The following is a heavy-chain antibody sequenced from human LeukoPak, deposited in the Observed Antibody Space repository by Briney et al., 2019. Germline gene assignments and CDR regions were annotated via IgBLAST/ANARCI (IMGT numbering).Heavy chain of an antibody. CDR2: ISWDSNSI. V-gene: IGHV3-9*01. D-gene: IGHD6-19*01. J-gene: IGHJ3*02. Sequence: GGSLRLSCAASGFTFDQSAMHWVRQAQGKGLQWVSGISWDSNSIIYADSVKGRFTISRDNAKNSLYLQMNSLRADDTALYYCAKAVAAPEAFDIWGQGTVVTVSS. CDR1: GFTFDQSA. CDR3: AKAVAAPEAFDI.